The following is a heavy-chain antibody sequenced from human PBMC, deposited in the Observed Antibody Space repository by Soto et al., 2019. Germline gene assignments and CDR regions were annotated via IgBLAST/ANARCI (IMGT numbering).Heavy chain of an antibody. CDR3: ANEVDGAFSSHQYGMDV. J-gene: IGHJ6*01. Sequence: QVQLVEPGGGVVQPGRSLSLSCEDSGLTFNNFAMHWVRQAPGKGLEWVAFITYDGTYKYYADSVRGRFTVYRDNSNSTLFLQMNSLKFHETDVYVCANEVDGAFSSHQYGMDVWGHGTTVTVSS. CDR2: ITYDGTYK. CDR1: GLTFNNFA. D-gene: IGHD5-12*01. V-gene: IGHV3-30*14.